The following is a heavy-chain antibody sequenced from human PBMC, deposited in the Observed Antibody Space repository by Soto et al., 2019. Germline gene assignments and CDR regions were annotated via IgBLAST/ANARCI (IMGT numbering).Heavy chain of an antibody. Sequence: ASETLSLTCAVYGGAFSGYYLRWVRPPPGKGLEWIGEINHSGNTNYNPSLKSRVTISVDTSKSQFSLNLSSVTAADTAVYYCARVRIPGGDYYFDYWGPGTLVTVSS. CDR3: ARVRIPGGDYYFDY. D-gene: IGHD4-17*01. J-gene: IGHJ4*02. CDR1: GGAFSGYY. V-gene: IGHV4-34*01. CDR2: INHSGNT.